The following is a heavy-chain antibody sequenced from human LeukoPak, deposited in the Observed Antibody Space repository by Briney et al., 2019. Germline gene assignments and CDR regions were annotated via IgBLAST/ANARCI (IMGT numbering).Heavy chain of an antibody. CDR3: ARSYMVRGFDY. Sequence: GGSLRLSCAASGFTFSNYELNWVRQAPGKGLEWVSYISSSGSTRYYADSVKGRFTISRDNAKNSLYLQMNSLRAEDTAVYYCARSYMVRGFDYWGQGTLVTVSS. J-gene: IGHJ4*02. CDR2: ISSSGSTR. V-gene: IGHV3-48*03. CDR1: GFTFSNYE. D-gene: IGHD3-10*01.